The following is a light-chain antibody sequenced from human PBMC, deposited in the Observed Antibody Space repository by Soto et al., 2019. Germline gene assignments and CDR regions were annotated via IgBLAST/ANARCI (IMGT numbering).Light chain of an antibody. V-gene: IGKV2-28*01. Sequence: DIVMTQSPLSLPVTPGEPASISCRSSQSLLHSNGYNYLDWYLQKPGQSPQLLIYLGSNRASGVPDRFSGSGSGTDFTLKISRVEAEDVGLYYCMQALQTLRTFGQGTKVEIK. CDR3: MQALQTLRT. J-gene: IGKJ1*01. CDR1: QSLLHSNGYNY. CDR2: LGS.